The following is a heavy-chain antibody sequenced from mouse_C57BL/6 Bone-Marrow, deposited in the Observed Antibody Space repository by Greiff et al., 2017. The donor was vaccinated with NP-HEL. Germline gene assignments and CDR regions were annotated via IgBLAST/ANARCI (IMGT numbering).Heavy chain of an antibody. CDR2: INPGSGGT. V-gene: IGHV1-54*01. Sequence: VQLQQSGAELVRPGTSVKVSCKASGYAFTNYLIEWVKQRPGQGLEWIGVINPGSGGTNYNEKFKGKATLTADKSSSTAYMQLSSLTSEDSAVYFCARWGKGGYFDVWGTGTTVTVSS. D-gene: IGHD2-1*01. CDR1: GYAFTNYL. CDR3: ARWGKGGYFDV. J-gene: IGHJ1*03.